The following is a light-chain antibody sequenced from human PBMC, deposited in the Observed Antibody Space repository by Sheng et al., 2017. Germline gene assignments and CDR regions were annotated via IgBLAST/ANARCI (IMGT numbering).Light chain of an antibody. Sequence: DIVMTQSPATLSVSPGERATLSCRASQTISSNLAWYQQKPGQAPSLLMYRASTRATGISARFSGSGSGTEFTLFINRLEPEDFAVYYCHQYGKSPWTFGQGTTVDFK. V-gene: IGKV3-15*01. J-gene: IGKJ1*01. CDR1: QTISSN. CDR2: RAS. CDR3: HQYGKSPWT.